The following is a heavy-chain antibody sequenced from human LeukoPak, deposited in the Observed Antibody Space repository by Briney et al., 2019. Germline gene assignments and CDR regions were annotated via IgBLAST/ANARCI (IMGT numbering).Heavy chain of an antibody. J-gene: IGHJ4*02. CDR3: AKLRIAVAGHFDY. CDR2: ISGSGGST. CDR1: GFTFSRDA. V-gene: IGHV3-23*01. Sequence: GGSLRLSCAASGFTFSRDAMSWVRQAPGKGLEWVSAISGSGGSTYYADSVKGRFTISRDNSKNTLYLQMNSLRAEDTAVYYCAKLRIAVAGHFDYWGQGTLVTVSS. D-gene: IGHD6-19*01.